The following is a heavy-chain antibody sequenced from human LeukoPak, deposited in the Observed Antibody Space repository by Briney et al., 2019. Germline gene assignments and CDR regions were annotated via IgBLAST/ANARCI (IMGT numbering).Heavy chain of an antibody. CDR2: IIPIFGTA. J-gene: IGHJ6*03. CDR1: GGTFSSYA. D-gene: IGHD6-6*01. Sequence: AASVKVSFKASGGTFSSYAISWVRQAPGQGLEWMGGIIPIFGTANYAQKFQGRVTITTDESTSTAYMELSSLRSEDTAVYYCARGGDSSSSGGYYYYYMDVWGKGTTVTVSS. CDR3: ARGGDSSSSGGYYYYYMDV. V-gene: IGHV1-69*05.